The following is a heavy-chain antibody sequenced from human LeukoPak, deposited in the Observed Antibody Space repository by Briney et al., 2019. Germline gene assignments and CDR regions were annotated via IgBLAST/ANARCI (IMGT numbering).Heavy chain of an antibody. D-gene: IGHD6-13*01. CDR3: ARRSPSFIAAAGRVGYSD. J-gene: IGHJ4*02. CDR1: GGSFSGYY. V-gene: IGHV4-34*01. Sequence: SETLSLTCAVYGGSFSGYYWSWIRQPPGKGLEWIGEINHSGSTNYNPSLKSRVTISVDTSKNQFSLKLSSVTAADTAVYYCARRSPSFIAAAGRVGYSDWGQGTLVTVSS. CDR2: INHSGST.